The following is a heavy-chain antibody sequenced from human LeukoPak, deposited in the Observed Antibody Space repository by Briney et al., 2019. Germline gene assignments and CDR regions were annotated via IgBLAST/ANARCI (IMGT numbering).Heavy chain of an antibody. CDR2: IDPDSSGT. J-gene: IGHJ5*02. CDR3: ARVHRAGGWTLALDP. Sequence: ASVKLSCKASGYTFTGYFMHWVRQAPGQGLEWMGWIDPDSSGTNYAPVFQGRVTVTRDKSISTAYMELSSLRSGDTAVYYCARVHRAGGWTLALDPWGQGTLVTVSS. D-gene: IGHD5-12*01. CDR1: GYTFTGYF. V-gene: IGHV1-2*02.